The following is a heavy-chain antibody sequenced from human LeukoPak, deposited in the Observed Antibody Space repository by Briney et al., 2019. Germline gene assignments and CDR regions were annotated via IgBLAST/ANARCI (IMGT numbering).Heavy chain of an antibody. CDR2: IKKDGSEK. J-gene: IGHJ6*03. V-gene: IGHV3-7*01. CDR3: ARVNCYYYYMDV. CDR1: GFNFGTHW. Sequence: GGSLRLSCAASGFNFGTHWMTWVRQAPGKGLECVAIIKKDGSEKYHVDSVEGRFTISRDNAKNSLSLQMNSLRAEDTAVYYCARVNCYYYYMDVWGKGTTVTVSS.